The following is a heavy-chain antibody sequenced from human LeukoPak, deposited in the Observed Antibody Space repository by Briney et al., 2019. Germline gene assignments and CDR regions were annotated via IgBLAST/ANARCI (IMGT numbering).Heavy chain of an antibody. CDR1: GYTFTSYY. Sequence: GASVKVSCKASGYTFTSYYMHWVRQAPGQGLEWMGIINPSGGSTSYAQKFQGRVTMTRDTSTSTVYMELSSLRSEDTAVYYCARASRRDGYNFGADYWGQGTLVTVSS. D-gene: IGHD5-24*01. CDR2: INPSGGST. V-gene: IGHV1-46*01. J-gene: IGHJ4*02. CDR3: ARASRRDGYNFGADY.